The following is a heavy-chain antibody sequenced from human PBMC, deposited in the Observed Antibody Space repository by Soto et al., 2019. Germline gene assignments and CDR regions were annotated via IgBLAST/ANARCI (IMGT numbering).Heavy chain of an antibody. Sequence: LSLTCSVSGGSVNTDNYYWTWVRQPPGKGLEWIGNIHNNGTTNYNPSLQNRVTLSIDTSKNQYSLQLTSVTAADAALYYCARDIRGFSRALDYWGRGTPVTVS. CDR2: IHNNGTT. CDR1: GGSVNTDNYY. CDR3: ARDIRGFSRALDY. J-gene: IGHJ4*02. D-gene: IGHD5-18*01. V-gene: IGHV4-61*01.